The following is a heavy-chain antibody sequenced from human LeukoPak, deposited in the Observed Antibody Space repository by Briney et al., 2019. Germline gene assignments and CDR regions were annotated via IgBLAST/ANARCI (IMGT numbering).Heavy chain of an antibody. J-gene: IGHJ4*02. CDR3: ARAGYDSSGYSTYYFDY. V-gene: IGHV4-31*03. CDR1: GGSISSGGYY. D-gene: IGHD3-22*01. CDR2: IYYSGST. Sequence: SETLSLTCTDSGGSISSGGYYWSWIRQHPGKGLEWIGYIYYSGSTYYNPSLKSRVTISIDTSKNQFSLKLSSVTAADTAVYYCARAGYDSSGYSTYYFDYWGQGTLVTVSS.